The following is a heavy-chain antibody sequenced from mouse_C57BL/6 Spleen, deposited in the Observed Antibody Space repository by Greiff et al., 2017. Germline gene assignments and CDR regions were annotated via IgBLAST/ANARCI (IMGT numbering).Heavy chain of an antibody. V-gene: IGHV1-50*01. Sequence: QVQLQQPGAELVKPGASVKLSCKASGYTFTSYWMQWVKQRPGKGLEWIGEIDPSDSYTNYNQKFKGKATVTVDQSSSTAYMQLSSLTSEAAEVYDCARVDYSNYVAYWGQGTLVTVSA. D-gene: IGHD2-5*01. CDR2: IDPSDSYT. CDR3: ARVDYSNYVAY. CDR1: GYTFTSYW. J-gene: IGHJ3*01.